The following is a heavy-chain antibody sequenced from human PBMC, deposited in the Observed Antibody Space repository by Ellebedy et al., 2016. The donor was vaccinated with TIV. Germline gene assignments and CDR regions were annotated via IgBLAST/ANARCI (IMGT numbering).Heavy chain of an antibody. J-gene: IGHJ5*02. CDR1: GGTFSSYA. CDR3: ASSVYYYDSTHHS. Sequence: SVKVSCXASGGTFSSYAISWVRQAPGQGLEWMGGIIPIFGTANYAQKFQGRVTMTRNTSISTAYMELSSLRSEDTAVYYCASSVYYYDSTHHSWGQGTLVTVSS. D-gene: IGHD3-22*01. CDR2: IIPIFGTA. V-gene: IGHV1-69*05.